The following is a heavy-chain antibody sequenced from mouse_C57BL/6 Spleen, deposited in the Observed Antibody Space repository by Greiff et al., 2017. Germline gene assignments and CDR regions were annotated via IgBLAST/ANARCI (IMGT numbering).Heavy chain of an antibody. J-gene: IGHJ4*01. V-gene: IGHV1-52*01. CDR2: IDPSDSET. Sequence: VQLQQPGADLVRPGSSVKLSCKASGYTFTGYWMHWVKQRPIQGLEWIGNIDPSDSETHYNQKFKDKATFTVDKSSSTAYMQLSSLTSEVSAVYYCAREEHYYGSSSICYAMDYWGQGTSVTVSS. CDR1: GYTFTGYW. D-gene: IGHD1-1*01. CDR3: AREEHYYGSSSICYAMDY.